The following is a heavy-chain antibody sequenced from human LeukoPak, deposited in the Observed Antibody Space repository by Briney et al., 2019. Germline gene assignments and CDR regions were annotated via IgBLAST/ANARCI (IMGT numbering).Heavy chain of an antibody. CDR2: IYHSGST. CDR3: ARDREYYYDSSGYYPGAFDI. Sequence: PSETLSLTCTASGGSISSGGYYWSWIRQPPGKGLEWIGYIYHSGSTYYNPSLKSRVTISVDRSKNQFSLKLSSVTAADTAVYYCARDREYYYDSSGYYPGAFDIWGQGTMVTVSS. J-gene: IGHJ3*02. CDR1: GGSISSGGYY. D-gene: IGHD3-22*01. V-gene: IGHV4-30-2*01.